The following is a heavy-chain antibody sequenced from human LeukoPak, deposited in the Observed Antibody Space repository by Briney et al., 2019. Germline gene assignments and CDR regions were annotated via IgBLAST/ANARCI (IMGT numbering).Heavy chain of an antibody. CDR2: ISSSSSTI. V-gene: IGHV3-48*01. CDR1: GFSFSSYE. Sequence: GGSLRLSCAASGFSFSSYEMNWVRQAPGKGLEWVSYISSSSSTIYYADSVKGRFTISRDNAKNSLYLQMNSLRAEDTAVYYCARDPHGDYGIDAFDIWGQGTMVTVSS. D-gene: IGHD4-17*01. CDR3: ARDPHGDYGIDAFDI. J-gene: IGHJ3*02.